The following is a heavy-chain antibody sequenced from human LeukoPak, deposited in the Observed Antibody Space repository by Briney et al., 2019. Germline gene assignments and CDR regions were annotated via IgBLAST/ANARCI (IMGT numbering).Heavy chain of an antibody. Sequence: ASVKVSCKASGYTFTSYYMHWVRQAPGQGLEWMGIINPSGGSTNYAQKFQGRVTMTRDASTSTVYMELRSLRSEDTAFYYCARELTGRYGQACWGQGTLVTAYS. CDR3: ARELTGRYGQAC. D-gene: IGHD3-9*01. J-gene: IGHJ4*02. CDR2: INPSGGST. CDR1: GYTFTSYY. V-gene: IGHV1-46*01.